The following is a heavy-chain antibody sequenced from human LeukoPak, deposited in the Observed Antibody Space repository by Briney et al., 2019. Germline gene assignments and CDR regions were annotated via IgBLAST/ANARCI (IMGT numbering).Heavy chain of an antibody. J-gene: IGHJ4*02. CDR3: AGGRGVWYYYGSGSYYYFDY. CDR2: INYSGST. V-gene: IGHV4-34*01. CDR1: GGSFSGYY. Sequence: SETLSLTCAVYGGSFSGYYWSWIRQPPGKGLEWIGEINYSGSTNYNPSLKSRVTISVDTSKNQFSLKLSSVTAADTAVYYCAGGRGVWYYYGSGSYYYFDYWGQGTLVTVSS. D-gene: IGHD3-10*01.